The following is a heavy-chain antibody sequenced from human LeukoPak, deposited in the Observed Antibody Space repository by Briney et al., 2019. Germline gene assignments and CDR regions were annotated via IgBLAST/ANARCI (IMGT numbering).Heavy chain of an antibody. V-gene: IGHV1-8*01. Sequence: ASVKVSCKASGYTFTSYDINWVRQATGQGLEWMGWMNPNSGNTGYAQKFQGRVTMTRNTSISTAYMELSSLRSEDTAVYYCARGQSHVRESLQSVPAASYYFDYWGQGTLVTVSS. CDR1: GYTFTSYD. CDR3: ARGQSHVRESLQSVPAASYYFDY. D-gene: IGHD2-2*01. CDR2: MNPNSGNT. J-gene: IGHJ4*02.